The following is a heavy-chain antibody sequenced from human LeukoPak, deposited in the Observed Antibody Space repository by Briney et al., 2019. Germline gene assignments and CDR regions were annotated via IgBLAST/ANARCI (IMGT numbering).Heavy chain of an antibody. V-gene: IGHV3-23*01. Sequence: PGGSLRLSCTASGFTLSSYEMSWIRQAPGKGLEWVSSIDYSGGSTYYADSVKGRFTISRDNSKNTLYLQLNSLRGDDTAVYYCAKDQYPVDSSGYYQNWGQGTLVTVSS. D-gene: IGHD3-22*01. CDR3: AKDQYPVDSSGYYQN. CDR2: IDYSGGST. J-gene: IGHJ4*02. CDR1: GFTLSSYE.